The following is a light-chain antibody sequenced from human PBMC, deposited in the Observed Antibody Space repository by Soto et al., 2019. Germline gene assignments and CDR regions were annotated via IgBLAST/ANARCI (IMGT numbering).Light chain of an antibody. Sequence: EMVLTQSPGTLSLSPGERATLSCRASQSVSSSFLVWYQQKPGQAPRLLIYGASSMATGITNRFSGSRSGTDFTLTTGTLEPEDFAVYYCQQSRSSPRTFGQGTTVEIK. CDR3: QQSRSSPRT. V-gene: IGKV3-20*01. CDR2: GAS. CDR1: QSVSSSF. J-gene: IGKJ1*01.